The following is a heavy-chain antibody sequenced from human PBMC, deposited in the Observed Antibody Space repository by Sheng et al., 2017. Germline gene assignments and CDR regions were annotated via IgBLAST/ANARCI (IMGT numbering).Heavy chain of an antibody. CDR3: VRGKGGEMVIGRSLGYYFDY. CDR1: GFIFSSYE. CDR2: ISSSDYTL. V-gene: IGHV3-48*03. J-gene: IGHJ4*02. D-gene: IGHD2-15*01. Sequence: EVQLVESGGGLVQPGGSLRLSCAASGFIFSSYEMNWVRQTPGKGLEWVSYISSSDYTLYSADSVKGRFTISRDNAKNSLYLQMNSLRAEDTAIYYCVRGKGGEMVIGRSLGYYFDYWGQGTLVTVSS.